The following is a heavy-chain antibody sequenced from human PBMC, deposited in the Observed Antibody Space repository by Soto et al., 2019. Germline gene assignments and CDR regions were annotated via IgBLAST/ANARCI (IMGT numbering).Heavy chain of an antibody. D-gene: IGHD3-16*01. J-gene: IGHJ5*02. Sequence: QVQLVESGGGVVQPGRSLRLSCAASGFTFSSYAMHWVRQAPGKGLEWVAVISYDGSNKYYADSVKGRFTISRDNSKNPLYLQMNSLRAEDTAVYYCARGPTWGEWAWFDPWGQGTLVTVSS. CDR2: ISYDGSNK. CDR3: ARGPTWGEWAWFDP. CDR1: GFTFSSYA. V-gene: IGHV3-30-3*01.